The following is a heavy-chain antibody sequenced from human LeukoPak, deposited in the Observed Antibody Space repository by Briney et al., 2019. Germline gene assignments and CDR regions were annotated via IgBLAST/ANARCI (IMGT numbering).Heavy chain of an antibody. D-gene: IGHD3-3*01. CDR2: IYTSGST. V-gene: IGHV4-61*02. CDR1: GGSISSGSYY. Sequence: PSQTLSLTCTVSGGSISSGSYYWSWIRQPAGKGLEWIGRIYTSGSTNYNPSLKSRVTISVDTSKNQFSLKLSSVTAADTAVYYCARVDFWSGYRDDYWGQGTLVTVSS. J-gene: IGHJ4*02. CDR3: ARVDFWSGYRDDY.